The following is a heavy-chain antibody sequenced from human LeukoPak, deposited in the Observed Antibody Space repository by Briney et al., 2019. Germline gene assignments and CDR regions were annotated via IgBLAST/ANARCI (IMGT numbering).Heavy chain of an antibody. CDR1: GYTLTGYY. Sequence: ASVKVSCKASGYTLTGYYMHWVRQAPGQGLEWMGWINPNSGGTNYAQKFQGWVTMTRDTSISAAYMELSRLRSDDTAVYYCAREASEDYVWGSYRSYYFDYWGQGTLVTVSS. CDR2: INPNSGGT. V-gene: IGHV1-2*04. CDR3: AREASEDYVWGSYRSYYFDY. D-gene: IGHD3-16*02. J-gene: IGHJ4*02.